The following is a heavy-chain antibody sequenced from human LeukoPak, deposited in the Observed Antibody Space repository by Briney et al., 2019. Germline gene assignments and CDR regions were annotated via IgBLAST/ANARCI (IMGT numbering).Heavy chain of an antibody. CDR1: GGSISSYY. CDR3: ASSLRAPFYFDY. Sequence: SETLSLTCTVSGGSISSYYWSWIRQPPGKGLEWIGYIYYSGSTNYNPSLKSRVTISVDTSKNQFSLKLSSVTAADTAVYYCASSLRAPFYFDYWGQGTLVTVSS. J-gene: IGHJ4*02. D-gene: IGHD3-16*02. CDR2: IYYSGST. V-gene: IGHV4-59*01.